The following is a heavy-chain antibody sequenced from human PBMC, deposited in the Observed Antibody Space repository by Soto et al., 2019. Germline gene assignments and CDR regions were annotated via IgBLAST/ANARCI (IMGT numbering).Heavy chain of an antibody. CDR3: ARVGQDYYNGMDV. J-gene: IGHJ6*02. CDR2: MSSSGNDI. Sequence: QVQLVESGGGLVKPGGSLRLSCVASGFTFSDYYMTWIRQAPGKGLEWVSYMSSSGNDIYYADSVKGRFTISRDNTENSLFLQMNSLRAEDTAIYYCARVGQDYYNGMDVWGQGTTVTVSS. V-gene: IGHV3-11*01. D-gene: IGHD3-16*01. CDR1: GFTFSDYY.